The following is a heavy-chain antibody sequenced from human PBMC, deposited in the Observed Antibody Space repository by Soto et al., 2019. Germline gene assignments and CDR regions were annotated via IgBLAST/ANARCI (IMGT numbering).Heavy chain of an antibody. D-gene: IGHD6-25*01. Sequence: QVQLVQSGAEVKKPGASVKVSCKASGYTFTSFVISWVRQAPGQGLEWMGWISASNGDTNSAQKFQGRLTMATDTSTNTAYMELWSLRSDDTAVYYCARADFGVVPAATYIDHWGQGTRVSVSS. CDR2: ISASNGDT. CDR1: GYTFTSFV. CDR3: ARADFGVVPAATYIDH. J-gene: IGHJ4*02. V-gene: IGHV1-18*01.